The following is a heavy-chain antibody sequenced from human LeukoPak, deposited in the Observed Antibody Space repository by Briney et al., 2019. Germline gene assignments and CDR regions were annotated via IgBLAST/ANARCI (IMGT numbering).Heavy chain of an antibody. CDR2: IYYSGST. V-gene: IGHV4-39*01. D-gene: IGHD2-21*02. CDR1: GGSISSSSYY. Sequence: SETLSLTCTVSGGSISSSSYYWGWIRQPPGKGLEWIGSIYYSGSTYYNPSLKSLVTISVDTSKNQFSLKLSSVTAADTAVYYCAGIVVVTANADYWGQGTLVTVSS. CDR3: AGIVVVTANADY. J-gene: IGHJ4*02.